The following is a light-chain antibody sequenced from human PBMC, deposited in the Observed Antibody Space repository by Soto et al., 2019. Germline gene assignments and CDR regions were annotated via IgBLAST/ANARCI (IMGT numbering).Light chain of an antibody. CDR2: AAS. Sequence: DIQMTQSPSSVSASVGDRVTISCRASQGVGSWLAWYQQKPGKAPKVLINAASSVQSGVPSRFSGSGSGTEFTLTISSLQPEDFATYDCQQANTFPITFVQGTRVDIK. V-gene: IGKV1-12*01. CDR3: QQANTFPIT. J-gene: IGKJ5*01. CDR1: QGVGSW.